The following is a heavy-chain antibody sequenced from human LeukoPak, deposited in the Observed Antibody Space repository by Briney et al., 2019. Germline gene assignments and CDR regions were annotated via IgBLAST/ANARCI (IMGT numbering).Heavy chain of an antibody. Sequence: SETLSLTCTVSGGSISSGSYYWSWIRQPAGKGLEWIGRIYTSGSTNYNPSLKSRVTMSVDTSKNQFSLKLSSVTAADTAVYYCARRGVGATDWYFDLWGRGTLVTVSS. V-gene: IGHV4-61*02. CDR2: IYTSGST. CDR1: GGSISSGSYY. J-gene: IGHJ2*01. CDR3: ARRGVGATDWYFDL. D-gene: IGHD1-26*01.